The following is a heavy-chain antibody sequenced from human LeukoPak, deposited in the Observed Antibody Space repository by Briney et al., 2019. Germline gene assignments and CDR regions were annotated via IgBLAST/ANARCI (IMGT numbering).Heavy chain of an antibody. CDR2: IRSKAYGGTT. CDR3: SRGSGWLSVY. J-gene: IGHJ4*02. D-gene: IGHD6-19*01. V-gene: IGHV3-49*04. Sequence: SGGSLRLSCTASGFTFGDYAMSWVRQAPGKGLEWVGFIRSKAYGGTTEYAASVKGRFTISRDDSKSIAYLQMNSLKTEDTAVYYCSRGSGWLSVYWGQGTLVTVSS. CDR1: GFTFGDYA.